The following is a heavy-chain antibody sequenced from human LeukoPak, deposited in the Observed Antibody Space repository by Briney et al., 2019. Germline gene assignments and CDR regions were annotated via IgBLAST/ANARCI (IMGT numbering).Heavy chain of an antibody. CDR3: ARWTSCGGDCHILDY. V-gene: IGHV4-39*07. CDR1: GGSVSSSSDC. D-gene: IGHD2-21*02. CDR2: ISYSGST. Sequence: SETLSLTCTVSGGSVSSSSDCWGWIRQPPGKGLEWIGTISYSGSTYYSPSLKSRVTLLLDTSGNQFSLKLSSVTAADTAVYYCARWTSCGGDCHILDYWGQGILVAVSS. J-gene: IGHJ4*02.